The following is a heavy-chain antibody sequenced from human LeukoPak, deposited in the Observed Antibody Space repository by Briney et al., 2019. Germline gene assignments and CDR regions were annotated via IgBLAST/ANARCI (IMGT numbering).Heavy chain of an antibody. Sequence: SETLSLTCAVSGGSISSGGYSWSWIRQPPGKGLEWIGYIYHSGSTYYNPSLKSRVTISVDTSKNQFSLRLSSVTAADTAVYYCARSIVGAQDGDWFDPWGQGTLVTVSS. CDR3: ARSIVGAQDGDWFDP. J-gene: IGHJ5*02. CDR1: GGSISSGGYS. V-gene: IGHV4-30-2*02. D-gene: IGHD1-26*01. CDR2: IYHSGST.